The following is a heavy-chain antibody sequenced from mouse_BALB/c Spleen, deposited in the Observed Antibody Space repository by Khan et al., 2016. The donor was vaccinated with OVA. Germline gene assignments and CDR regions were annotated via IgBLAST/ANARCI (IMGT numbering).Heavy chain of an antibody. J-gene: IGHJ2*01. D-gene: IGHD2-3*01. CDR2: ISTYSGNT. V-gene: IGHV1S137*01. CDR1: GYTFTDYA. CDR3: IRPAYDGYYDY. Sequence: VQLQESGPELVRPGVSVKISCKGSGYTFTDYAMHWVKQSHAKSLEWIGLISTYSGNTNYKQKFKGKATMTVDKSSSTAYMELARLTSEDSAIXYCIRPAYDGYYDYGGQGTTLTVSS.